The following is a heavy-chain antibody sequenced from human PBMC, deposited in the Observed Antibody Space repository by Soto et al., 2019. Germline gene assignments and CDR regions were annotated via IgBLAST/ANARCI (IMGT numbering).Heavy chain of an antibody. Sequence: TLSPTCPVFGGSNIIAGYSWCWIRQPQGKGLEGIGYIYHSGSTYHNPSLKSRVTISVDRSKNQFSLKLTSVTAADTAVYYCARPRGYCISTSCYTEFDPWGQGTLVTVSS. D-gene: IGHD2-2*02. CDR2: IYHSGST. V-gene: IGHV4-30-2*01. CDR1: GGSNIIAGYS. CDR3: ARPRGYCISTSCYTEFDP. J-gene: IGHJ5*02.